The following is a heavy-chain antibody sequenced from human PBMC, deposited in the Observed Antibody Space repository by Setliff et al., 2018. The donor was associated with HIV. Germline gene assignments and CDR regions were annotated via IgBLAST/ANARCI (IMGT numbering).Heavy chain of an antibody. D-gene: IGHD3-22*01. CDR1: GYTFTSDY. CDR2: INPAGNPT. CDR3: ARVEDYYDSSSYYPPDAFDI. V-gene: IGHV1-46*01. Sequence: ASVKVSCKVSGYTFTSDYIHWVRQAPGQGLEWMGIINPAGNPTSYAQKFQGRVTITADESTSTAYMELSSLRSEDTAVYYCARVEDYYDSSSYYPPDAFDIWGQGTMVTVSS. J-gene: IGHJ3*02.